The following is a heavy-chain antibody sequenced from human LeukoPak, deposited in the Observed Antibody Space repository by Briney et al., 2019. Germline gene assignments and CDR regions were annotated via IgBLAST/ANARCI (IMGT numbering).Heavy chain of an antibody. J-gene: IGHJ3*02. CDR3: ARASQGYCSSTSCYAFDI. CDR2: IIPILGIA. D-gene: IGHD2-2*01. Sequence: GASVKVSCKASGYTFTSHLVHWLRQAPGQGLEWMGRIIPILGIANYAQKFQGRVTITADKSTSTAYMELSSLRSEDTAVCYCARASQGYCSSTSCYAFDIWGQGTMVTVSS. CDR1: GYTFTSHL. V-gene: IGHV1-69*04.